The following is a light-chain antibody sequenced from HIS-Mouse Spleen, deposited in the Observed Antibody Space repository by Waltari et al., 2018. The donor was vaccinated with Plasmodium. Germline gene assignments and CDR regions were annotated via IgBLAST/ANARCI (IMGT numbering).Light chain of an antibody. CDR2: EVS. CDR3: SSYAGSNNWV. CDR1: SSDDGGYNY. Sequence: QSALPQPPSASGSPGQSVTISCPGTSSDDGGYNYVSWYQQHPGKAPKLMIYEVSKRPSGVPDRFSGSKSGNTASLTVSGLQAEDEADYYCSSYAGSNNWVFGGGTKLTVL. V-gene: IGLV2-8*01. J-gene: IGLJ3*02.